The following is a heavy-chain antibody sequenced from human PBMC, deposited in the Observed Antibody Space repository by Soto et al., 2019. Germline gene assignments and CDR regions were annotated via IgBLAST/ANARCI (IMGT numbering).Heavy chain of an antibody. J-gene: IGHJ4*02. CDR2: MYSSDSN. V-gene: IGHV4-4*09. CDR3: ASSISAAFDN. CDR1: GASISGDY. D-gene: IGHD6-25*01. Sequence: QVQLQESGPGLVKPSETLSLTCTVSGASISGDYWSWVRQPPGKGLEWIADMYSSDSNSYNPSLKSRVTISVDMSKNQFSLILRSVTAADTAVYYCASSISAAFDNWGQGTLVTVFS.